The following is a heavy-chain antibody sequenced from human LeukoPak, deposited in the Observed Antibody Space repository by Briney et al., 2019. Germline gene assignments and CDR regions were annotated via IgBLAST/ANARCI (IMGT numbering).Heavy chain of an antibody. CDR2: IRYDGSNK. Sequence: GGSLRLSCAASGFTFSSYGMHWVRQAPGKGLEWAAFIRYDGSNKYYADSVKGRFTISRDNSKNTLYLQMNSLRAEDTAVYYCAKGGYSYGYSDYWGQGTLVTVSS. J-gene: IGHJ4*02. CDR1: GFTFSSYG. V-gene: IGHV3-30*02. D-gene: IGHD5-18*01. CDR3: AKGGYSYGYSDY.